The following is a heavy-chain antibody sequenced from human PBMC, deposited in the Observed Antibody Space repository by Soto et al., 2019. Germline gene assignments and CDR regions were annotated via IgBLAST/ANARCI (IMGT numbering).Heavy chain of an antibody. V-gene: IGHV3-30*18. CDR2: ISYDGSNK. CDR1: GFTFSSYG. CDR3: AKGRRQGRDYYYYGMDV. Sequence: QVQLVESGGGVVQPGRSLRLSCAASGFTFSSYGMHWVRQAPGKGLEWVAVISYDGSNKYYTDSVNGRFTISRDNSKNTLYLQMDSLRAENTGVYYCAKGRRQGRDYYYYGMDVWGPGTTVTVSS. J-gene: IGHJ6*02.